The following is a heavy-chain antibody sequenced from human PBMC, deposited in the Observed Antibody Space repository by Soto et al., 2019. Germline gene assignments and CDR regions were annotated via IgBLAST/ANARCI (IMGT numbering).Heavy chain of an antibody. J-gene: IGHJ4*02. CDR2: IKQDGSGK. Sequence: GGSLRLSCAASGFTLSSYCMSWVRQAPGKGLEWVANIKQDGSGKYYVDSVKGRFTISRDNAKNSLYLQMNSLRAEDTAVYYCARIISSIAARYYFDYWGQGTLVTVSS. V-gene: IGHV3-7*01. CDR1: GFTLSSYC. CDR3: ARIISSIAARYYFDY. D-gene: IGHD6-6*01.